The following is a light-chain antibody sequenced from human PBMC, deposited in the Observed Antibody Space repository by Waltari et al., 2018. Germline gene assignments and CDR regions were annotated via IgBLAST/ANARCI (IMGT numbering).Light chain of an antibody. Sequence: SYDLTQPLSVSVALGQTARISCGGNNIGGTNVHWYQQKAGQAPLLVIYRDKNRPSRIPELFSGSNSENTATLTISRAQAADEADYYCQVWDSGTAVFGGGTQLTVL. CDR2: RDK. CDR3: QVWDSGTAV. J-gene: IGLJ7*01. V-gene: IGLV3-9*01. CDR1: NIGGTN.